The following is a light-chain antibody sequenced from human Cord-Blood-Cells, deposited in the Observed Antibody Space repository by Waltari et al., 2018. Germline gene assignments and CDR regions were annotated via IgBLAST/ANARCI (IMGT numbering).Light chain of an antibody. CDR3: LLSYSGARLYV. CDR2: DTS. J-gene: IGLJ1*01. V-gene: IGLV7-46*01. Sequence: QAVVTQEPSLTVSPGGTVTLTCGSSTGAVTSGHYPYWFQQKPDQAPRTLIYDTSNKHSWTPARFAGSLRGGKAALTLSGAQPEDEAEYYCLLSYSGARLYVFGTGTKVTVL. CDR1: TGAVTSGHY.